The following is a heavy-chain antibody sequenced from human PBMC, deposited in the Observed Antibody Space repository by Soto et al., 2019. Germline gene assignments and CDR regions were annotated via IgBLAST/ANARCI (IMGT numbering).Heavy chain of an antibody. CDR1: GFTFSSYS. V-gene: IGHV3-21*01. J-gene: IGHJ6*02. D-gene: IGHD2-8*01. Sequence: PGGSLRLSCAASGFTFSSYSMNWVRQAPGKGLEWVSSISSSSSYIYYADSVKGRFTISRDNAKNSLYLRMNSLRAEDTAVYYCAREDIVLMVYGNYGMDVWGQGTTVTVSS. CDR2: ISSSSSYI. CDR3: AREDIVLMVYGNYGMDV.